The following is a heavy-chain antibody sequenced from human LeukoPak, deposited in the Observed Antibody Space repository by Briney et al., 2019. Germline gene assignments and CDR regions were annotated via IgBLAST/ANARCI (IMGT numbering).Heavy chain of an antibody. J-gene: IGHJ3*02. V-gene: IGHV3-53*05. Sequence: GGSLRLSCAASGFTVSSNYMSWVRQAPGKGLEWVSVIYSGGSTYYADSVKGRFTISRDNSKNTLYLQMNSLRAEDTAVYYCARELPLDAFDIWGQGTMVTVSS. CDR3: ARELPLDAFDI. CDR1: GFTVSSNY. CDR2: IYSGGST. D-gene: IGHD1-26*01.